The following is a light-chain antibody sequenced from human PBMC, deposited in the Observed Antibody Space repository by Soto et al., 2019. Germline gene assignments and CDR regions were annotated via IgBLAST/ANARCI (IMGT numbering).Light chain of an antibody. CDR3: QQYYDWPIT. CDR2: GAS. CDR1: QSISSSF. Sequence: PGERASLSCGASQSISSSFLAXYQXKXGXXXRXXXYGASSRATGIPDRFSGTGYETDLTLTISRMEPEDFAVYYCQQYYDWPITFGQGKRLEI. V-gene: IGKV3-20*01. J-gene: IGKJ5*01.